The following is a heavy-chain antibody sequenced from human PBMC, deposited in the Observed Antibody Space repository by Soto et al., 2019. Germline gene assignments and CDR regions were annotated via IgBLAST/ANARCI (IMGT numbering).Heavy chain of an antibody. CDR2: IYYSGST. V-gene: IGHV4-39*01. J-gene: IGHJ6*02. Sequence: PSETLSLTCTVSGGSISSSSYYWGWIRQPPGKWLEWIGSIYYSGSTYYNPSLKSRVTIXXXTXXXXXSLXLXSVTAADTAVYYCRRDDYYGMDVWGQGTTVT. CDR3: RRDDYYGMDV. CDR1: GGSISSSSYY.